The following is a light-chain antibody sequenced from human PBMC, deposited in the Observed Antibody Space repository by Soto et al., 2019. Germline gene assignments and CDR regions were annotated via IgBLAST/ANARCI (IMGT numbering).Light chain of an antibody. CDR3: QQSFTTPLT. CDR1: QTISTH. CDR2: GAS. Sequence: EVELTQSPVTLSVSGGARATLSCRSSQTISTHLAWYQQKPGQAPRLLIYGASTRATAVPARFSGSGSGTDFTLTINSLQPEDFATYFCQQSFTTPLTFGGGTKVEIK. V-gene: IGKV3-15*01. J-gene: IGKJ4*01.